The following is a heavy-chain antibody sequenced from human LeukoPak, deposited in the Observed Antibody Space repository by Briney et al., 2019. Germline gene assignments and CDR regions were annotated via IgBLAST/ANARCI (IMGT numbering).Heavy chain of an antibody. D-gene: IGHD2-2*01. CDR1: GFTFSSYA. CDR3: ARDFLYCSSTSCYDSSYDAFDI. J-gene: IGHJ3*02. CDR2: IKQDGSEK. Sequence: GGSLRLSCAASGFTFSSYAMSWVRQAPGKGLEWVANIKQDGSEKYYVDSVKGRFTISRDNAKNSLYLQMNSLRAEDTAVYYCARDFLYCSSTSCYDSSYDAFDIWGQGTMVTVSS. V-gene: IGHV3-7*01.